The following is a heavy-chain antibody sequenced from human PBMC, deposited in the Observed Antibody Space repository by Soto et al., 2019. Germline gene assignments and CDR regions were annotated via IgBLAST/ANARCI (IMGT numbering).Heavy chain of an antibody. CDR1: GGTFSSYT. D-gene: IGHD4-4*01. J-gene: IGHJ4*02. CDR2: IIPILGIA. Sequence: QVQLVQSGAEVKKPGSSVKVSCKASGGTFSSYTISWVRQAPGQGLEWMGRIIPILGIANYAQKFQGRVTITANKSTSTAYMELSSQRSEDTAVYYCARAMSKYRKFDYWGQGTLVTVSS. CDR3: ARAMSKYRKFDY. V-gene: IGHV1-69*02.